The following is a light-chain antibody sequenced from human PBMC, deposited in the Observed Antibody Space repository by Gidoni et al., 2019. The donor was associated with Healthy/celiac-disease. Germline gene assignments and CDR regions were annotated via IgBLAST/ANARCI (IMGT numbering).Light chain of an antibody. CDR3: MQGTHWPLT. J-gene: IGKJ3*01. CDR1: QSLVYSDGNTY. Sequence: DVVMTQSPLSLPVTLGQPASISCRSSQSLVYSDGNTYLNWFQQRPGQSPRRLIYKVSNRDSGVPDRFSGSVSGTDFTLTISRVEAEDVGVYYCMQGTHWPLTFGPGTKVDIK. V-gene: IGKV2-30*01. CDR2: KVS.